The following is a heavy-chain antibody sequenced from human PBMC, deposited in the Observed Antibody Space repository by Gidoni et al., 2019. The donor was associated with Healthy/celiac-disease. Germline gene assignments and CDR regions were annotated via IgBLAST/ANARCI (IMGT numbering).Heavy chain of an antibody. CDR2: ISYDGSNK. Sequence: QVQLVESGGGVVQPGRSLRLSCAASGFTFSSYAMHWVRQAPGKGLEWVAVISYDGSNKYYEDSVKGRFTISRDNSKNTLYLQMNSLRAEDTAVYYCARNEDYYGSGTYGDYWGQGTLVTVSS. V-gene: IGHV3-30*01. CDR1: GFTFSSYA. CDR3: ARNEDYYGSGTYGDY. J-gene: IGHJ4*02. D-gene: IGHD3-10*01.